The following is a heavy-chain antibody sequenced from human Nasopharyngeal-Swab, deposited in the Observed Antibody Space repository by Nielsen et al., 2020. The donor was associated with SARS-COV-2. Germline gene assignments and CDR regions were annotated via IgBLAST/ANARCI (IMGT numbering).Heavy chain of an antibody. CDR1: GYTFTGYY. CDR2: INPNSGGT. CDR3: ARGGDFWSGWELDYFYYYGMDV. D-gene: IGHD3-3*01. J-gene: IGHJ6*02. V-gene: IGHV1-2*06. Sequence: SVKVSCKASGYTFTGYYLHWVRQAPGQGLEWMGRINPNSGGTNYAQKFQGRVTMTRDTSISTVYMELSRLRFDETAVYYCARGGDFWSGWELDYFYYYGMDVWGQGTTVTVSS.